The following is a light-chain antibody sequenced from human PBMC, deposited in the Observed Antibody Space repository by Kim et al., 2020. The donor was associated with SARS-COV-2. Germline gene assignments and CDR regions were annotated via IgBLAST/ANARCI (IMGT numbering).Light chain of an antibody. CDR3: QQRSNWPLT. CDR2: EAS. Sequence: LSPGERATLSCRASQSVSSYLAWYQQNPGQAPRLLIYEASNRATGIPARFSGSGSGTDFTLTISSLEPEDFAVYYCQQRSNWPLTFGGGTKVDIK. J-gene: IGKJ4*01. V-gene: IGKV3-11*01. CDR1: QSVSSY.